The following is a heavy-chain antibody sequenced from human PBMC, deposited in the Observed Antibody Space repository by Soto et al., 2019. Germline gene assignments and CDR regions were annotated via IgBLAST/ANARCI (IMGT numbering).Heavy chain of an antibody. J-gene: IGHJ4*02. Sequence: PGGSLRLSCAASGFTFSSYAMHWVRQAPGKRLEWVGRIKSQASGGTIDYAAPVKGRFTISRDDSKNTVYLQMDSLKTEDTAVYYCTHLLSLAHPYSYLWGQGTQVTVSS. D-gene: IGHD2-21*01. CDR1: GFTFSSYA. CDR2: IKSQASGGTI. V-gene: IGHV3-15*07. CDR3: THLLSLAHPYSYL.